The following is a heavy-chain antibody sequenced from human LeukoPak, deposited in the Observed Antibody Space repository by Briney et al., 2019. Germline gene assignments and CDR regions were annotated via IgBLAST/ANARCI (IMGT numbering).Heavy chain of an antibody. CDR1: GGSISSYY. J-gene: IGHJ3*02. V-gene: IGHV4-4*07. CDR3: ASVGPIRRGQRGAFDI. CDR2: IYTSGST. Sequence: SETLSLTCTVSGGSISSYYWSWIRQPAGKGLEWIGRIYTSGSTNYNPSLKSRVTISVDTSKNQFSLKLSPVTAADTAVYYCASVGPIRRGQRGAFDIWGQGTMVTVSS. D-gene: IGHD3-10*01.